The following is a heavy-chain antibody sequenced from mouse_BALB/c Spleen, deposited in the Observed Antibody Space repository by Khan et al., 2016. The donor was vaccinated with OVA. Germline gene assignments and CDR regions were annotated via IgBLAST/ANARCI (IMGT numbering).Heavy chain of an antibody. J-gene: IGHJ3*01. V-gene: IGHV1S136*01. D-gene: IGHD1-1*01. CDR3: ARDFGSSFWFAY. CDR1: GYTFTNYI. Sequence: VQLQQSGPVLVKPGASVKMSCKASGYTFTNYIVHWVQQKPGQGLEWIGYINPYNDGAKYNEKFKGKATLTSDKSSSTAYMELSGLTSEDSAYYSCARDFGSSFWFAYWGQGTLVTVSA. CDR2: INPYNDGA.